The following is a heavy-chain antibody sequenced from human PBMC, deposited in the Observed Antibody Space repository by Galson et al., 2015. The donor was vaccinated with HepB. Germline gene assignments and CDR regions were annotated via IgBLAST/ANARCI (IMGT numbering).Heavy chain of an antibody. CDR3: ARERRVGIQPGHWFDP. Sequence: SLRLSCAASGFTFSDDYMSWIRQAPGKGLEWISYISSSSSDTDYADSVKGRFTISRDNAKNSLYLQMNSLRAEDTAVYYCARERRVGIQPGHWFDPWGQGTLVTVSS. D-gene: IGHD5-18*01. V-gene: IGHV3-11*05. CDR2: ISSSSSDT. CDR1: GFTFSDDY. J-gene: IGHJ5*02.